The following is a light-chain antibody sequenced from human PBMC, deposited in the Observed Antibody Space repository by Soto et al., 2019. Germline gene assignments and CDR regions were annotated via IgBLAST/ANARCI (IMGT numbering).Light chain of an antibody. CDR2: SAS. V-gene: IGKV3-15*01. CDR1: QSVRSD. Sequence: EIVLTQSPDTLSLSPGQRATLSCRASQSVRSDYFAWYQQKPGQAPRLLIYSASTRATGIPARCSGSGSGTEFTLTIGSLQSEDFAVYYCQQYKDWPLTFGGGTKVDIK. J-gene: IGKJ4*01. CDR3: QQYKDWPLT.